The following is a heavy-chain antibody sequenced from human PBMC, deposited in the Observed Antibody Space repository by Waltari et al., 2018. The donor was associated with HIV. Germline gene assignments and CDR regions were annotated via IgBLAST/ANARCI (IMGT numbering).Heavy chain of an antibody. CDR3: ARDQGITIFGVVTPGV. CDR2: INSDGSST. Sequence: EVQLVESGGGLVQPGGSLRLSCAASGFTFSSYWMPWVRQAPGKGLVWVSRINSDGSSTSYADSVKGRFTISRDNAKNTLYLQMNSLRAEDTAVYYCARDQGITIFGVVTPGVWGQGTTVTVSS. D-gene: IGHD3-3*01. CDR1: GFTFSSYW. V-gene: IGHV3-74*01. J-gene: IGHJ6*02.